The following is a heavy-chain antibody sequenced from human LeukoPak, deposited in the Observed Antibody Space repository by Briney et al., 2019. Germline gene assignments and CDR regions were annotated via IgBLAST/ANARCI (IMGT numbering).Heavy chain of an antibody. CDR3: ARGSVQLWLRDTYYYMDV. Sequence: GGSLRLSCAASGFTFDDYAMNWVRQVPGRGLEWVSGINWNGRITEYADSVKDRFTISRQNTKNSLYLYMNNLGGEDTALYFCARGSVQLWLRDTYYYMDVRGKGTTVTVS. CDR1: GFTFDDYA. D-gene: IGHD5-18*01. J-gene: IGHJ6*03. CDR2: INWNGRIT. V-gene: IGHV3-20*04.